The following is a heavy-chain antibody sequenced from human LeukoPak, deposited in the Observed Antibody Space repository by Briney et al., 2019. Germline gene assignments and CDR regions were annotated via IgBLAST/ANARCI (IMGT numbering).Heavy chain of an antibody. CDR2: ITWNSDII. Sequence: PGRSLRLSCAASGFTFHEYGMHWVRHAPGKGLEWVSGITWNSDIIGYGDSVKGRFTISRDNAKNSLYLQMNSLRAEDTALYYCARGPCYNDNCPFDYWGQGTLLTVSS. D-gene: IGHD1-1*01. V-gene: IGHV3-9*01. CDR3: ARGPCYNDNCPFDY. J-gene: IGHJ4*02. CDR1: GFTFHEYG.